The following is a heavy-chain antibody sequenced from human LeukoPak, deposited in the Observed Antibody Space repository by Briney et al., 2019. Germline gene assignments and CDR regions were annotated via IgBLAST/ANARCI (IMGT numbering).Heavy chain of an antibody. Sequence: ASVKVSCKASGYSFTGYAMNWVRQAPGQGLEWMGWINTNTGNPTYAQGFTGRFVFSLDTSITTAYLQISSLKTEDTAVYYCARHTRKYSSSGNWFDPWGQGTLVTVSS. CDR2: INTNTGNP. CDR1: GYSFTGYA. CDR3: ARHTRKYSSSGNWFDP. D-gene: IGHD6-13*01. J-gene: IGHJ5*02. V-gene: IGHV7-4-1*02.